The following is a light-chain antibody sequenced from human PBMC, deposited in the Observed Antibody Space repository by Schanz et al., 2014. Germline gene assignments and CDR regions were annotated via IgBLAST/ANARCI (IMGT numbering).Light chain of an antibody. CDR1: QGIDKW. V-gene: IGKV1-5*01. Sequence: DIQMTQSPSSLSASVGDRVTITCRASQGIDKWLAWYQHKPGKAPNLLIYDASSLESGVPSRFSGSGSGTEFTLTISSLQPDDFATYYCQQYNSYRTFGQGTKVEIK. CDR2: DAS. J-gene: IGKJ1*01. CDR3: QQYNSYRT.